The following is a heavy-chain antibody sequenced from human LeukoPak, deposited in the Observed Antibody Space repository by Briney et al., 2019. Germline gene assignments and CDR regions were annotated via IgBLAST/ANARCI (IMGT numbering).Heavy chain of an antibody. Sequence: SQTLSLTCTVSGGSISSGGYYWSWIRQHPGKGLEWIGYIYYSGSTYYNPSLKSRVTISVDTSKNQFSLKLSSVTAADTAVYYCARETYGDWVVAFDIWGQGTMVTVSS. CDR3: ARETYGDWVVAFDI. J-gene: IGHJ3*02. V-gene: IGHV4-31*03. CDR1: GGSISSGGYY. D-gene: IGHD4-17*01. CDR2: IYYSGST.